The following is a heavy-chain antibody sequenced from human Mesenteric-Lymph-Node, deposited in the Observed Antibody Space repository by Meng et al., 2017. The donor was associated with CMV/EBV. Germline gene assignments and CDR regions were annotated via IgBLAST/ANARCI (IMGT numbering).Heavy chain of an antibody. V-gene: IGHV4-59*11. CDR1: GGSISSHY. CDR3: ARDPTGTFPGADYYYYGMDL. J-gene: IGHJ6*02. CDR2: IYYSGRT. D-gene: IGHD3-10*01. Sequence: GSLRLSCTVSGGSISSHYWSWVRQTPGKGLEWIGYIYYSGRTTYNPSLKSRVTMLVDTSKNQFSLRLTSVTAADTAVYYCARDPTGTFPGADYYYYGMDLWGQGTTVTVSS.